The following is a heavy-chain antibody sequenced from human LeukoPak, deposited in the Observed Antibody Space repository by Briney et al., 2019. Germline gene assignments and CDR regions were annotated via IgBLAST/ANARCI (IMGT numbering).Heavy chain of an antibody. CDR3: ARENTEDAFDI. CDR2: ISSSGSTK. Sequence: PGGSLRLSCAASGFTFSSYEMNWVRQAPGKGLECVSYISSSGSTKRYADSVKGRFTISRDDAKNSLYLEMNSLRVEDTAVYYCARENTEDAFDIWGQGTMVTVSS. V-gene: IGHV3-48*03. D-gene: IGHD1/OR15-1a*01. CDR1: GFTFSSYE. J-gene: IGHJ3*02.